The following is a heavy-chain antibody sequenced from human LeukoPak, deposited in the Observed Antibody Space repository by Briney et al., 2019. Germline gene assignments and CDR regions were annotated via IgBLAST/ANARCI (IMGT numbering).Heavy chain of an antibody. CDR3: ARMGRDGYNVDY. V-gene: IGHV1-18*01. CDR1: GDSFISYG. Sequence: GASVKGSCKASGDSFISYGISWVRQAPGQGLEWMGWISAYNGNINYAQKLQGRVTMTTDTSTSTAYMELRSLRSDDTAVYYCARMGRDGYNVDYWGQGTLVTVSS. D-gene: IGHD5-24*01. CDR2: ISAYNGNI. J-gene: IGHJ4*02.